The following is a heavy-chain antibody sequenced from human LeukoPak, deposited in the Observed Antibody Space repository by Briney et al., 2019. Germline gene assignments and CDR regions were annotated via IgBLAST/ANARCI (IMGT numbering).Heavy chain of an antibody. V-gene: IGHV3-9*01. CDR1: GFTFDDYA. J-gene: IGHJ4*02. Sequence: GGSLRLSCAASGFTFDDYAMHWVRQAPGKGLEWVSGINWNSGRVGYADSVKGRFTISRDNAKNSLYLQMNSLRAEDTALYYCAKDLSSWSAFDYWGQGTLVTVPS. CDR3: AKDLSSWSAFDY. CDR2: INWNSGRV. D-gene: IGHD2-2*01.